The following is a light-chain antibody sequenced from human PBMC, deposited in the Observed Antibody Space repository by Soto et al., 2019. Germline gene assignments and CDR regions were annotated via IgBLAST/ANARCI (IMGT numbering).Light chain of an antibody. V-gene: IGKV1-33*01. CDR1: QDISNY. Sequence: DIQMTQSPSSLSASVGDRVTITCQASQDISNYLNCYQQKPGKAPKLLIYDASNLETGVPSRFSGGGSGTDFTFTISSLQPEDIATYYCQQYDNLPRYTCGQGTKLEIK. CDR2: DAS. J-gene: IGKJ2*01. CDR3: QQYDNLPRYT.